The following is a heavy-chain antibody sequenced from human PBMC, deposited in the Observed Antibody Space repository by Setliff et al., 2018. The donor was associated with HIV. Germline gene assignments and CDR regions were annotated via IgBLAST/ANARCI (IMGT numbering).Heavy chain of an antibody. CDR1: GGTLSNYV. CDR3: ARGQTGVAAAAFGGGSAWSDEGFDI. V-gene: IGHV1-69*13. Sequence: ASVKVSCKTSGGTLSNYVITWVRQAPGQGLEWMGMIIPMYNIPAYAQKFQGRVTFTADESTSTAYMELSSLSSEDTAVYYCARGQTGVAAAAFGGGSAWSDEGFDIWGQGTMVTVS. D-gene: IGHD6-13*01. CDR2: IIPMYNIP. J-gene: IGHJ3*02.